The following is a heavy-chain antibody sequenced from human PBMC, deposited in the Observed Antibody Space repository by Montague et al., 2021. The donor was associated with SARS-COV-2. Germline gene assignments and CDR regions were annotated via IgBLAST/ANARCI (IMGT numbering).Heavy chain of an antibody. Sequence: SETLSLTCAVYGGSFGDDHWSWIRQPPGKGLEWIGDIKQSGRTNYNPSLKSRVSMSVDTSKNQFSLKLTSVTAADTAVYYCARAVSVRRAVNWFDPWGQGTLVTVSS. V-gene: IGHV4-34*10. CDR3: ARAVSVRRAVNWFDP. D-gene: IGHD3-10*01. J-gene: IGHJ5*02. CDR2: IKQSGRT. CDR1: GGSFGDDH.